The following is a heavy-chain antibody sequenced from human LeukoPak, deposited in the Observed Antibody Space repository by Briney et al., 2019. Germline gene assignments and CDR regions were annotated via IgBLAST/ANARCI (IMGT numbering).Heavy chain of an antibody. Sequence: SVKVSCKASGGTFSSYAISWVRQAPGQGLEWMGRIIPILGIANYAQKFQGRVTITADKSTSTAYMELSSLRSEDTAVYYCARDHYYYDSSPYFDYWGQGTLVTVSS. CDR2: IIPILGIA. V-gene: IGHV1-69*04. D-gene: IGHD3-22*01. CDR1: GGTFSSYA. CDR3: ARDHYYYDSSPYFDY. J-gene: IGHJ4*02.